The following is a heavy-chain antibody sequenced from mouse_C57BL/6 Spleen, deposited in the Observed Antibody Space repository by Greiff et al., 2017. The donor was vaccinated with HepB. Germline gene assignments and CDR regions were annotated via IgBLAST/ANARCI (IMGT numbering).Heavy chain of an antibody. CDR1: GYTFTSYW. CDR2: IYPGSGST. Sequence: SGAELVKPGASVKMSCKASGYTFTSYWITWVKQRPGQGLEWIGDIYPGSGSTNYNEKFKSKATLTVDTSSSTAYMQLSSLTSEDSAVYYCAREGTYYVGAHLYFGVGGTGTTVTLAS. CDR3: AREGTYYVGAHLYFGV. J-gene: IGHJ1*03. V-gene: IGHV1-55*01. D-gene: IGHD1-1*01.